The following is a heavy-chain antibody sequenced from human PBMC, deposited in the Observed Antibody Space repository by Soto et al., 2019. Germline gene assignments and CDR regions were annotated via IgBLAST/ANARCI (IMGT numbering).Heavy chain of an antibody. J-gene: IGHJ5*02. D-gene: IGHD2-15*01. CDR3: ARDLGYCNSSGCFRNWFDP. V-gene: IGHV1-18*01. CDR2: ISTYDDKT. CDR1: GYSVRTHG. Sequence: QVQLVQAGAEVKTPGASVKVSCRASGYSVRTHGISWVRQAPGQGREWMGWISTYDDKTNFPQKFQGRITMTTDTSTSTAYMELRSLRSYDTAVYFCARDLGYCNSSGCFRNWFDPWGQGTLVTVSS.